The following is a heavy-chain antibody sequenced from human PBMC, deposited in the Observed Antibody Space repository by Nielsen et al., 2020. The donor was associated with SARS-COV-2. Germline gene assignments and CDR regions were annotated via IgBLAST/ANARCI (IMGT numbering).Heavy chain of an antibody. CDR1: GGTFSRYG. CDR3: ARSNRRSGSDAFDI. V-gene: IGHV1-69*06. CDR2: IIPIFGTA. J-gene: IGHJ3*02. Sequence: SVKVSCKASGGTFSRYGISWVRQAPGQGLEWMGGIIPIFGTANYAQKFQGRVTITAGKSTSTAYMELSSLRSEDTAVYYCARSNRRSGSDAFDIWGQGTMVTVSS. D-gene: IGHD3-3*01.